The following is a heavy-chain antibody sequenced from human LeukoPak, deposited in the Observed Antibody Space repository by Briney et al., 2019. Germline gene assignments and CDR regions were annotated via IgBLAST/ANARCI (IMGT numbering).Heavy chain of an antibody. Sequence: SETLSLTCTVSGGSISSSTYFWGWIRQPPGKGLEWIGTIYYSGSTYYNPSLKGRVTISVDTSKNQFSLKLSSVTAADTAVYYCARGRDSALNYFDLWGRGTLVTVSS. CDR2: IYYSGST. CDR1: GGSISSSTYF. D-gene: IGHD3-10*01. CDR3: ARGRDSALNYFDL. V-gene: IGHV4-39*07. J-gene: IGHJ2*01.